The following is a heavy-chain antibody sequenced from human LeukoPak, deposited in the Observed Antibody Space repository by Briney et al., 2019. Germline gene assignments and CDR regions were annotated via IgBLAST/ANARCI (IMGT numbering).Heavy chain of an antibody. J-gene: IGHJ5*02. CDR3: AKDDIVVVPAASVENWFDP. CDR1: GFTFSSYG. V-gene: IGHV3-30*18. Sequence: PGRSLRLSCAASGFTFSSYGMHWVRQAPGKGLEWVAVISYDGSNKYYADSVKGRFTISRDNSKNTLYLQMNSLRAEDTVVYYCAKDDIVVVPAASVENWFDPWGQGTLVTVSS. D-gene: IGHD2-2*01. CDR2: ISYDGSNK.